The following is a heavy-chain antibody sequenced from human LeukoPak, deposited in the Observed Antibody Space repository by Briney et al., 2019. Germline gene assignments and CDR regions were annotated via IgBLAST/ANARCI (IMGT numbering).Heavy chain of an antibody. CDR1: GGSISSGGYY. Sequence: SETLSLTCTVSGGSISSGGYYRSWIRQHPGKGLEWIGYIYYSGSTYYNPSLKSRVTISVDTSKNQFSLKLSSVTAADTAVYYCARATYDSSGYYYYLSAFDIWGQGTMVTVSS. J-gene: IGHJ3*02. D-gene: IGHD3-22*01. V-gene: IGHV4-31*03. CDR3: ARATYDSSGYYYYLSAFDI. CDR2: IYYSGST.